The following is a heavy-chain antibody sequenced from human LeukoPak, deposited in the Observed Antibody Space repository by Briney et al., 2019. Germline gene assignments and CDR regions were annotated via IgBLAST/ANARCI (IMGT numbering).Heavy chain of an antibody. V-gene: IGHV3-23*01. D-gene: IGHD6-19*01. CDR1: GFTFSTYS. CDR2: ISVSGADT. CDR3: AKDVGALPVACFDY. Sequence: GGSLRLSCSASGFTFSTYSMTWVRQAPGKGLQWVSAISVSGADTYYADSVKGRFTISSDNYENTVYLQMNTVTAEDTAVYYCAKDVGALPVACFDYWGQGTPVTVSS. J-gene: IGHJ4*02.